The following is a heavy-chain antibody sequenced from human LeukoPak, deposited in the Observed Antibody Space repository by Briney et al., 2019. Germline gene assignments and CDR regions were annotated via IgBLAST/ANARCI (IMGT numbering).Heavy chain of an antibody. J-gene: IGHJ4*02. CDR2: IKRDGSEK. CDR3: ARVPLTMVRGVIITAHFDY. D-gene: IGHD3-10*01. V-gene: IGHV3-7*01. Sequence: GGSLRLSCAASGFTFSSHWMTWVRQAPGKGLEWVANIKRDGSEKYYVDSVKGRFTISRDNAKNSLYLQMNSLRAEGTAVYYCARVPLTMVRGVIITAHFDYWGQGTLVTVSS. CDR1: GFTFSSHW.